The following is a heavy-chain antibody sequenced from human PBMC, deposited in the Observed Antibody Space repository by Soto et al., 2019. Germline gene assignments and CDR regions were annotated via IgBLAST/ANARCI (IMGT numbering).Heavy chain of an antibody. CDR2: ISYNGGST. V-gene: IGHV3-23*01. CDR3: AKDAYGWYFDL. Sequence: EVQLLESGGGLVQPGGSLRLSCAASGFTFSSYAMSWVRQAPGKGLEWVSGISYNGGSTYSADSVKGRFNISRDISKNTLYLQMNSLRAEDTAVYYCAKDAYGWYFDLWGRGTLVTVSS. J-gene: IGHJ2*01. D-gene: IGHD4-17*01. CDR1: GFTFSSYA.